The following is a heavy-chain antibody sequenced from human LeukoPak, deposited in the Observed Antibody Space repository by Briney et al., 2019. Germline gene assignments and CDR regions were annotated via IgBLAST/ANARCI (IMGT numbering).Heavy chain of an antibody. CDR3: AKDGYDGSGAYIDY. Sequence: GGSLRLSCAASGFTFSSYGMHWVRQAPGKGLEGVAAISHDGSNKFYADSVKGRFTISRDNSRNTLYLQMSSLRAEDTAVFQCAKDGYDGSGAYIDYWGQGTLVTVSS. V-gene: IGHV3-30*18. CDR2: ISHDGSNK. D-gene: IGHD3-22*01. CDR1: GFTFSSYG. J-gene: IGHJ4*02.